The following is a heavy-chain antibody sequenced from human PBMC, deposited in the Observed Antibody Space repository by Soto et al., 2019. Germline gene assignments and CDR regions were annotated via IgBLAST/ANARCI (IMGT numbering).Heavy chain of an antibody. CDR2: IYYSGST. CDR3: ARKTTAVTGAT. Sequence: PSETLSLTCTVSGGSISSYYWSWIRQPPGKGLEWIGYIYYSGSTNYNPSLKSRVTISVDTSKNQFSLKLSSVTAADTAVYYCARKTTAVTGATWGQGTLVTVSS. J-gene: IGHJ4*02. CDR1: GGSISSYY. D-gene: IGHD1-20*01. V-gene: IGHV4-59*12.